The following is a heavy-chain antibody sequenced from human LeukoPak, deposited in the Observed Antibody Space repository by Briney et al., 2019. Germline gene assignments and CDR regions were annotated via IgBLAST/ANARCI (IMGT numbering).Heavy chain of an antibody. D-gene: IGHD6-13*01. J-gene: IGHJ4*02. CDR3: ARVGGSWYGTYYFDY. CDR1: GFTFSSYA. Sequence: GGSLRLSCAASGFTFSSYAMHWVRQAPGKGLEYVSSISSNGGSTYYANSVKGRFTIPRDNSKNTLYLQMGSLRAEDMAVYYCARVGGSWYGTYYFDYWGQGTLVTVSS. V-gene: IGHV3-64*01. CDR2: ISSNGGST.